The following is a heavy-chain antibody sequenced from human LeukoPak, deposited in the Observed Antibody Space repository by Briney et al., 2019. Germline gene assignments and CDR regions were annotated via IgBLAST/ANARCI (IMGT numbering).Heavy chain of an antibody. CDR1: GFTFRSYW. Sequence: GGSLRLSCAASGFTFRSYWMSWVRQAPGKGLEWVSSISSSSSYIYYADSVKGRFTISRDNAKNSLYLQMNSLRAEDTAVYYCARVTGGGYYYFDYWGQGTLVTVSS. CDR3: ARVTGGGYYYFDY. J-gene: IGHJ4*02. V-gene: IGHV3-21*01. CDR2: ISSSSSYI. D-gene: IGHD7-27*01.